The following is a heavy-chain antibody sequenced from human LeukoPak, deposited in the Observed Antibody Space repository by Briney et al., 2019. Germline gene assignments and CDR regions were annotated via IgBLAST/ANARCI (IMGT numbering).Heavy chain of an antibody. D-gene: IGHD4/OR15-4a*01. J-gene: IGHJ4*02. V-gene: IGHV1-69*13. Sequence: ASVKVSCKASGGTFSSYAISWVRQAPGQGLEWMGGIIPIFGTANYAQKFQGRVTITADESTSTAYMELSSLRSEDTAVYYCASPGVSMVASMDYWGRGTLVTVSS. CDR1: GGTFSSYA. CDR2: IIPIFGTA. CDR3: ASPGVSMVASMDY.